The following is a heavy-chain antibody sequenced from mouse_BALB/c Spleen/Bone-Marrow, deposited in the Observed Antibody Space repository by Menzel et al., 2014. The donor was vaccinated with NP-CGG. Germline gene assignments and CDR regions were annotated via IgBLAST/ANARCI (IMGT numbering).Heavy chain of an antibody. CDR1: GYTFTSYF. Sequence: VQLQQSGPELVKPGASVKMSCKASGYTFTSYFIHWVKQRPGQGLEWIGWIYPGDGSTKYNERFKGKTTLTADKSSSTASMLLSNLSTEDSAIYFCARGDYSYGSGRAWFAYWGQGTLVTVSA. J-gene: IGHJ3*01. V-gene: IGHV1S56*01. CDR2: IYPGDGST. CDR3: ARGDYSYGSGRAWFAY. D-gene: IGHD1-1*01.